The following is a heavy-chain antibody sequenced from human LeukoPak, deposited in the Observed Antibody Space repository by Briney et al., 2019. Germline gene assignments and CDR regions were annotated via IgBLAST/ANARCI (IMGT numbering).Heavy chain of an antibody. D-gene: IGHD3-22*01. V-gene: IGHV3-9*01. J-gene: IGHJ4*02. CDR3: AKAYYYDSSGYLDY. Sequence: GRSLRLSCAASGFTFDDYAMHWVRQAPGKGLEGVSGISWNSGSIVYADSVKGGFTISRDTANTSLYLQMNSLRAEDTALYYCAKAYYYDSSGYLDYWGQGTLVTVSS. CDR2: ISWNSGSI. CDR1: GFTFDDYA.